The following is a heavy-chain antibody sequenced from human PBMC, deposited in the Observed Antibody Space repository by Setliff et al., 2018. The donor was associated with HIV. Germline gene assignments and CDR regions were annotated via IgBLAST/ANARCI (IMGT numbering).Heavy chain of an antibody. D-gene: IGHD3-16*01. V-gene: IGHV4-39*01. J-gene: IGHJ4*02. CDR3: VNPSGAMGDFDS. CDR1: GGSISSTNYF. Sequence: LSLTCTVSGGSISSTNYFWGWIRQPPGKGLEWIGTIYYHGSTYYNPSLKSRVTISIDASKNQFSLQLTSVTAADTAVYYCVNPSGAMGDFDSWGQGTLVTVSS. CDR2: IYYHGST.